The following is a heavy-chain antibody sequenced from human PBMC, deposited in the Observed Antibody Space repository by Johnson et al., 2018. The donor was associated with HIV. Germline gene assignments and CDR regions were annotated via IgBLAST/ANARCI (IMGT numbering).Heavy chain of an antibody. CDR1: GFTFSNAW. Sequence: VKLVESGGGLVQRGGSLKLSCAASGFTFSNAWMSWVRQAPGKGLEWVGRIKSKTDGGTTDYAAPVKGRFTISRDDSKNTLYLQMNSLKTEDIAVYYCTTALEVRGADAFDIWGQGTMVTVSS. V-gene: IGHV3-15*01. J-gene: IGHJ3*02. D-gene: IGHD3-10*01. CDR3: TTALEVRGADAFDI. CDR2: IKSKTDGGTT.